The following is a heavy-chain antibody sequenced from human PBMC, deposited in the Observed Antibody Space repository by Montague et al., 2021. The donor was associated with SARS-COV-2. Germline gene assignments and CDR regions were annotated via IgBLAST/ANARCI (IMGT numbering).Heavy chain of an antibody. CDR1: GGSISSSSYY. CDR2: IYYSGST. D-gene: IGHD2-2*01. J-gene: IGHJ5*02. V-gene: IGHV4-39*01. CDR3: ARQGDQLLLEYWFDP. Sequence: SETRSLTCTVSGGSISSSSYYWGWIRQPPGKGLEWIGSIYYSGSTYYNPSLKSRVTISVDTSKNQFSLKLSFVTAADTAVYYCARQGDQLLLEYWFDPWGQGTLVTVSS.